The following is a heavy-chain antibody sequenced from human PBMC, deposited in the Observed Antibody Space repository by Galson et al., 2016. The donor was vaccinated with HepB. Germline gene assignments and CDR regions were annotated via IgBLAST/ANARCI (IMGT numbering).Heavy chain of an antibody. CDR3: AGYLGLSARAYDI. V-gene: IGHV3-21*01. Sequence: SLRLSCAASGFTLSTFNMNWVRQAPGKGLEWVSFIDTNNMWIEYGDSVKGRFTISRDNAKDSLYLQMNSLRAEDTAVYYCAGYLGLSARAYDIWGQGTMVTVSS. D-gene: IGHD3-16*01. J-gene: IGHJ3*02. CDR2: IDTNNMWI. CDR1: GFTLSTFN.